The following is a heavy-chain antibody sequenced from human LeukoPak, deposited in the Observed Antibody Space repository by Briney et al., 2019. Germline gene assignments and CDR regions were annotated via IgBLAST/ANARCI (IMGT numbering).Heavy chain of an antibody. CDR3: ARRNDFDI. CDR2: IYSSETT. Sequence: SETLSLTCTVSGGSITGYHWSWIRQPPGKGLEWIGYIYSSETTNYKPSLKSRVTISADMSKNQFSLKLTSVTAADTAIYYCARRNDFDIWGQGTMVTVSS. J-gene: IGHJ3*02. CDR1: GGSITGYH. V-gene: IGHV4-4*08.